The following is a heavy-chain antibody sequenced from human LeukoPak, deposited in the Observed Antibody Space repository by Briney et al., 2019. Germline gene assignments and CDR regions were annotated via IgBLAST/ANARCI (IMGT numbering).Heavy chain of an antibody. CDR1: GFTFSSYE. CDR3: ARGYSSYYPDAFDI. D-gene: IGHD5-12*01. J-gene: IGHJ3*02. CDR2: MSFSGSTI. Sequence: GGSLRLSCVASGFTFSSYEMNWVRQVPGRGLEWVSYMSFSGSTIYYADSVKGRFTISRDNAKNSLYLQMNSLRAEDTAVYYCARGYSSYYPDAFDIWGQGTMVTVSS. V-gene: IGHV3-48*03.